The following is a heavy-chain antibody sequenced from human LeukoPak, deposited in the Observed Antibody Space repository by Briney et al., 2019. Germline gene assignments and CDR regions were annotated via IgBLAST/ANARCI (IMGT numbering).Heavy chain of an antibody. V-gene: IGHV3-30*04. CDR3: ARDLGYCSSTSCYDDYYYYGMDV. Sequence: PGGSLLLSCAASGFTFSSYAMHWVRRAPGKGLGWVAVISYAGSNKYYADSVKGRFTISRDNPKNTLYLQMNSLRAEDTAVYYCARDLGYCSSTSCYDDYYYYGMDVWGQGTTVTVSS. J-gene: IGHJ6*02. CDR1: GFTFSSYA. CDR2: ISYAGSNK. D-gene: IGHD2-2*01.